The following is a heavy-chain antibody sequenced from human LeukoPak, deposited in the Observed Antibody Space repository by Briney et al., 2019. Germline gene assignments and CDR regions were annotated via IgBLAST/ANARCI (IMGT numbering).Heavy chain of an antibody. CDR3: ASEGSSGRSDY. J-gene: IGHJ4*02. Sequence: ASVKVSCKASGYTFTSYAMNWVRQAPGQGLEWMGWINTNTGNLTYAQGFTGRFVFSLDTSVSTAYLQISSLKAEDTAVYYCASEGSSGRSDYWGQGTLVTVSS. D-gene: IGHD3-22*01. V-gene: IGHV7-4-1*02. CDR2: INTNTGNL. CDR1: GYTFTSYA.